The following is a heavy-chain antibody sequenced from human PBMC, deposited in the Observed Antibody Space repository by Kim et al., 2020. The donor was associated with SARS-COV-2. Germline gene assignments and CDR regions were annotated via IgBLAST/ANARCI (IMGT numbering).Heavy chain of an antibody. CDR3: ARDMNPTVYDY. V-gene: IGHV1-3*01. CDR1: GYTFKNYP. Sequence: ASVKVACKASGYTFKNYPIHWLRQAPGQRLEWMGWVNASNDKTKYSHNFHGRVTITRDTSANTAYMHLSSLTSEDTAIYYCARDMNPTVYDYWGQGTLVT. CDR2: VNASNDKT. D-gene: IGHD4-4*01. J-gene: IGHJ4*02.